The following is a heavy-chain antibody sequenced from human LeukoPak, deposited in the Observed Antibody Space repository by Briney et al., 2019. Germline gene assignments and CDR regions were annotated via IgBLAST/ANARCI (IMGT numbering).Heavy chain of an antibody. CDR2: MNPNSGNT. Sequence: ASVKVSCTASGYTFTSYDINWVRQATGQGLEWMGWMNPNSGNTGYAQEFQGRVTMTRNTSISTAYMELSSLRSEDTAVYYCARNAEAELTDYWGQGTLVTVSS. CDR3: ARNAEAELTDY. J-gene: IGHJ4*02. CDR1: GYTFTSYD. V-gene: IGHV1-8*01. D-gene: IGHD3-10*01.